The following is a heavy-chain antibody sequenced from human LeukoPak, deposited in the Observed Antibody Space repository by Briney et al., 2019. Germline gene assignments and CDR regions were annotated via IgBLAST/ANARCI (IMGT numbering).Heavy chain of an antibody. CDR3: AKYGSSGSYSFDY. V-gene: IGHV3-7*01. CDR2: IKQDGSEA. D-gene: IGHD3-10*01. CDR1: GFTFSTYW. Sequence: PGGSLRLSCAASGFTFSTYWMSWVRQAPGNGLEWVANIKQDGSEAFYVDSVKGRFTISRDNAKNSLYLQMNSLRDEDTAVYYCAKYGSSGSYSFDYWGQGTLVTVSS. J-gene: IGHJ4*02.